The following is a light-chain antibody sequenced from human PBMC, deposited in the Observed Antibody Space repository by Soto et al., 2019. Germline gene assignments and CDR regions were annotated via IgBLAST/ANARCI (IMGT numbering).Light chain of an antibody. CDR2: GAS. V-gene: IGKV3-15*01. Sequence: EIPMTQSPTTLSVSPGARATLSGSASQSVSSNLAWYQQKPGQAPRLLIYGASTMATGTPSRFSGSGSGTEFTLTISSLQSEDFAVYYCQQYGSSSPWTFGQGTKVDIK. CDR1: QSVSSN. J-gene: IGKJ1*01. CDR3: QQYGSSSPWT.